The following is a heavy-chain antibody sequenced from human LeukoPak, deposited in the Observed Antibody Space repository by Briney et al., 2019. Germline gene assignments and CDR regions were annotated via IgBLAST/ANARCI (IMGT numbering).Heavy chain of an antibody. CDR1: GITLSNYG. V-gene: IGHV3-23*01. D-gene: IGHD2-15*01. J-gene: IGHJ4*02. CDR3: AKRGIVIRAVIVVGFHKEAYYFDY. CDR2: ISDSGGST. Sequence: GGSLRLSCAVSGITLSNYGMSWVRQAPGKGLEWVAGISDSGGSTNYADSVKGRFTISRDNPKNTLYLQMNSLRTEDTAVYFCAKRGIVIRAVIVVGFHKEAYYFDYWGQGALVTVSS.